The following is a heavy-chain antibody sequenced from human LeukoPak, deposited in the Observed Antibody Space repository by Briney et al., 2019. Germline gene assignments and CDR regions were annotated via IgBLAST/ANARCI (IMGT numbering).Heavy chain of an antibody. CDR1: GYTLTELS. CDR3: ARFHKYYYYMDV. V-gene: IGHV1-46*01. CDR2: INPSGGST. J-gene: IGHJ6*03. Sequence: GASVKVSCKVSGYTLTELSMHWVRQAPGQGLEWMGIINPSGGSTSYAQKFQGRVTMTRDMSTSTVYMELSSLRSEDTAVYYCARFHKYYYYMDVWGKGTTVTVSS.